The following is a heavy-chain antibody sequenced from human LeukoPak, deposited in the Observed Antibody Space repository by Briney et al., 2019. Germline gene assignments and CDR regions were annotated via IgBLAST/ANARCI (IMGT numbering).Heavy chain of an antibody. CDR3: ARRGFYDTSGHLFDH. D-gene: IGHD3-22*01. J-gene: IGHJ4*02. CDR2: ISTSGSPI. V-gene: IGHV3-48*03. CDR1: GFTFSSYE. Sequence: LSGGSLRLSCAASGFTFSSYEMNWVRQAPGKGLEWVSYISTSGSPIYYGNSVKGRFTISRDNAKNSLYLQMNSLRAEDTALYYCARRGFYDTSGHLFDHWGQGTLVTVSS.